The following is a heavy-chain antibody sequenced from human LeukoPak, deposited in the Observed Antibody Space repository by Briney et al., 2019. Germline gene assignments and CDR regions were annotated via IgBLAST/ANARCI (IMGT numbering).Heavy chain of an antibody. CDR1: GFTFDYYG. V-gene: IGHV3-30*18. CDR2: ISYDGSNK. CDR3: AKNPSTTWFGESYFDY. D-gene: IGHD3-10*01. Sequence: PGRSLRLSCAASGFTFDYYGMHWVRQAPGKGLEWVAVISYDGSNKYYADSVKGRFTISRDNSKNTLYLQMNSLRAEDTAVYYCAKNPSTTWFGESYFDYWGQGTLVTVSS. J-gene: IGHJ4*02.